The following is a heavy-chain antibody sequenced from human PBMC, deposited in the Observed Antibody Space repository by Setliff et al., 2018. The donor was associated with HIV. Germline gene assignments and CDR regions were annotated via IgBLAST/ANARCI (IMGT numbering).Heavy chain of an antibody. Sequence: SETLSLTCAVSGYSISTAYYWGWIRQPPGKGLEWIGSVYHSGTTYYNPSLKSRVTISVDMSNNQFSLKVTSVTAADTALYYCARRSTVARGVDCFDLWGQGTQVTVSS. V-gene: IGHV4-38-2*01. D-gene: IGHD3-10*01. J-gene: IGHJ4*02. CDR3: ARRSTVARGVDCFDL. CDR2: VYHSGTT. CDR1: GYSISTAYY.